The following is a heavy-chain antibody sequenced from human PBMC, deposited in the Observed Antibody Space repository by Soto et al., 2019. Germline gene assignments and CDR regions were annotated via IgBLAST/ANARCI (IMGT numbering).Heavy chain of an antibody. J-gene: IGHJ4*01. V-gene: IGHV3-64*01. D-gene: IGHD6-13*01. Sequence: EVQLVESGGGLVQPGGSLRLSCAASGFTFGSYPMHWVRQAPGKGLEYVSAISTNGDSTFYANSVKGRFTISRDNSKNTLYLQMGSLRAEDMGVYYCAREGMSRARWVFDYWGHGTLVTASS. CDR1: GFTFGSYP. CDR2: ISTNGDST. CDR3: AREGMSRARWVFDY.